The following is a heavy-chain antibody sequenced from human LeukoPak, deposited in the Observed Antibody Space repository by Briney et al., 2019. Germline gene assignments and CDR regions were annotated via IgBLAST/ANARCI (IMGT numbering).Heavy chain of an antibody. CDR2: ISWNSGSI. V-gene: IGHV3-9*01. J-gene: IGHJ6*02. CDR1: GFTFEDYA. Sequence: GGSLRLSCAASGFTFEDYAMHWVRQAPGKGLEWVSGISWNSGSIGYADSVKGRFTISRDNAKNSLYLQMNSLRAEDTALYYCARLSRGMDVWGQGTTVTVSS. CDR3: ARLSRGMDV.